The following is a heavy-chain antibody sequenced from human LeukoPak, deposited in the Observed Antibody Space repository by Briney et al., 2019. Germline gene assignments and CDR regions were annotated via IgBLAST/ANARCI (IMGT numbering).Heavy chain of an antibody. Sequence: SETLSLTCAVYGGSFSGYYWSWIRQPPGKGLEWIGEINHSGSTNYNPSLKSRVTISVDTSKNQFSLKLSSVTAADTAVYYCARALGYCSSTGCYTSYYYGMDVWGQGTTVTVSS. J-gene: IGHJ6*02. CDR3: ARALGYCSSTGCYTSYYYGMDV. D-gene: IGHD2-2*02. CDR1: GGSFSGYY. CDR2: INHSGST. V-gene: IGHV4-34*01.